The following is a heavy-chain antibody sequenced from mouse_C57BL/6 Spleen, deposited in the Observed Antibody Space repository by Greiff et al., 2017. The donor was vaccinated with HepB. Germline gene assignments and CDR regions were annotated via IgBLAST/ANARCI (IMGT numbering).Heavy chain of an antibody. CDR2: ISYDGSN. CDR3: ARDRGSDYDGFDY. CDR1: GYSITSGYY. V-gene: IGHV3-6*01. J-gene: IGHJ2*01. D-gene: IGHD2-4*01. Sequence: EVKLQESGPGLVKPSQSLSLTCSVTGYSITSGYYWNWIRQFPGNKLEWMGYISYDGSNNYNPSLKNRISITRDTSKNQLFLKLNSVTTEDTATYYCARDRGSDYDGFDYWGQGTTLTVSS.